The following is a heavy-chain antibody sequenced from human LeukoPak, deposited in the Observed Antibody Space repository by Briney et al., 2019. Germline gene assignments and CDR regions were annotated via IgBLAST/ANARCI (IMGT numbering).Heavy chain of an antibody. Sequence: PGGSLRLSCAASGFTFSTYTMNWVRQAPGKGLEWVSSIISVGTSIYYADSVRGRFTISRDNAKNSLYLQMNSLRAEDTAVYYCARGQLWQTGWFDPWGQGTLVTVSS. J-gene: IGHJ5*02. CDR1: GFTFSTYT. CDR3: ARGQLWQTGWFDP. V-gene: IGHV3-21*01. CDR2: IISVGTSI. D-gene: IGHD5-18*01.